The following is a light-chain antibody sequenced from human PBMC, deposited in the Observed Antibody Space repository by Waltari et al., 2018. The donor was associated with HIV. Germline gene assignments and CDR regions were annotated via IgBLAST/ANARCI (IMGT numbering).Light chain of an antibody. Sequence: EIVLTQSPCTLSLSPGERAPLPCRASQSVSSSFLAWYQQKPGQAPRLLIYGASSRATGIPDRFSGSGSGTDFTLTISRLEPEDFAVYYCQQYGSSPYTFGQGTKLEIK. V-gene: IGKV3-20*01. CDR1: QSVSSSF. CDR3: QQYGSSPYT. CDR2: GAS. J-gene: IGKJ2*01.